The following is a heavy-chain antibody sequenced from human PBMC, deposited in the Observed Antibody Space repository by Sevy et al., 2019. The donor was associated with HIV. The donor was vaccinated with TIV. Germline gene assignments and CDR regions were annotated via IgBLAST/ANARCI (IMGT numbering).Heavy chain of an antibody. V-gene: IGHV3-7*01. Sequence: GGCLRLSCAASGFTFSSYWMSCVRQAPGKGLEWVANIKQDGSEKYYVDSVKGRFTISRDNAKNSLYLQMNSLRADDTALYYCARESLAETGRARRVFDIWGQGTLVTVSS. J-gene: IGHJ3*02. CDR1: GFTFSSYW. CDR3: ARESLAETGRARRVFDI. D-gene: IGHD6-19*01. CDR2: IKQDGSEK.